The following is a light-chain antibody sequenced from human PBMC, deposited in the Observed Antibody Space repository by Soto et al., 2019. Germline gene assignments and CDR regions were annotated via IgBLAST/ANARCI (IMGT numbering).Light chain of an antibody. J-gene: IGKJ1*01. CDR1: QTISSW. CDR3: QHYNSYSEA. CDR2: KAS. Sequence: DIQMNQSPSNLSGSVGDRVTITCRTSQTISSWLAWYQQKPGKAPKLLIYKASTLKSGVPSRFSGSGSGTEFTLTISSLQPDDFATYYCQHYNSYSEAFGQWTKVDIK. V-gene: IGKV1-5*03.